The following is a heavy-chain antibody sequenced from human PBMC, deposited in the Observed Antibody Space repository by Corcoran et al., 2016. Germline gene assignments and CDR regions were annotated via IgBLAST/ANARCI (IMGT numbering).Heavy chain of an antibody. J-gene: IGHJ3*02. CDR1: GYTFTSYA. Sequence: QVQLVQSGAEVKKPGASVKVSCKASGYTFTSYAMHWVRQAPGQRLEWMGWINAGNGNTKSSQKFQGRVTITRDTSASTAYMELSSLRSEDTAVYYCASPEYYGSGSYYVDAFDIWGQGTMVTVSS. CDR2: INAGNGNT. CDR3: ASPEYYGSGSYYVDAFDI. V-gene: IGHV1-3*01. D-gene: IGHD3-10*01.